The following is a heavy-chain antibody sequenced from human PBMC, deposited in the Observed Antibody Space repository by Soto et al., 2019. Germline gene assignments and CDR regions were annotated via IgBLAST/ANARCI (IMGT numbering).Heavy chain of an antibody. CDR1: GGSISSGGYS. Sequence: SETLSLTCAVSGGSISSGGYSWSWIRQPPGKGLEWIGYIYHSGSTYYNPSLKSRVTISVDTSKNQFSLKLTSVTAADTAVYYCAKEGSKDYYYYYDMDVWGQGTTVTVSS. CDR3: AKEGSKDYYYYYDMDV. J-gene: IGHJ6*02. CDR2: IYHSGST. V-gene: IGHV4-30-2*01.